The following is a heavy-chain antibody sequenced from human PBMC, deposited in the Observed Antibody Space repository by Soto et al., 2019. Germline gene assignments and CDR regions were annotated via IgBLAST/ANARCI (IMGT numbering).Heavy chain of an antibody. Sequence: EVWLVQSGGGLVQPGGSLRLSCAASLFIVSDNYMSWVRQAPGKGLEWVSLIYSGGGTDYAESVKGRFTISRDNSKNTLYLQMNSLTAEYTGIYYCATRMTTAPSWGQGTVVTVSS. D-gene: IGHD4-17*01. CDR3: ATRMTTAPS. J-gene: IGHJ5*02. CDR2: IYSGGGT. V-gene: IGHV3-66*01. CDR1: LFIVSDNY.